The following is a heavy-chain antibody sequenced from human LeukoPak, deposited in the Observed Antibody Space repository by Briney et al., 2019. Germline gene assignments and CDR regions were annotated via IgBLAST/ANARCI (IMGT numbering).Heavy chain of an antibody. CDR1: GGSISTYY. CDR2: IYYSGNT. D-gene: IGHD3-16*01. CDR3: ARRVTGRGTFYFDY. Sequence: NPWETLSLTCTISGGSISTYYWTWIRQPPGKGLEWIGYIYYSGNTNYNPALKSRVTISLDTSRNQFSLKLNSVTAADTAVYYCARRVTGRGTFYFDYWGRGSLVIVSS. V-gene: IGHV4-59*08. J-gene: IGHJ4*02.